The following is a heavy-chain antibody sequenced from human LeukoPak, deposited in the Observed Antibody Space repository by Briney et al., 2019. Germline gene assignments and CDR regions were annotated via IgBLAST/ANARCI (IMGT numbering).Heavy chain of an antibody. CDR2: ITGSGDRT. V-gene: IGHV3-23*01. D-gene: IGHD6-6*01. Sequence: GGSLRLSCAASGFTFSTYGLAWVRQAPGKGLEWVAKITGSGDRTYYADSVKGRFTISRDNSKNTLYLQMNNLRVEDTAVYYCAKQVDDSSPTYDYWAQGALVTVSS. CDR3: AKQVDDSSPTYDY. CDR1: GFTFSTYG. J-gene: IGHJ4*02.